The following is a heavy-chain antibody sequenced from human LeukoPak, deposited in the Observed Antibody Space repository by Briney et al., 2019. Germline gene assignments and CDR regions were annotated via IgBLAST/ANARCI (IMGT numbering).Heavy chain of an antibody. CDR2: IKQDGSET. J-gene: IGHJ5*01. V-gene: IGHV3-7*03. Sequence: GRSLRLSCAASGFTVSNYWMSSVRRAPGEGLEWVANIKQDGSETYYVDSVRGRFTISRDNAKNSLNLQMNSLRAEDTAVYYCGKPHYDFWSGPMNWFDSWGQGSLVTVSS. CDR3: GKPHYDFWSGPMNWFDS. D-gene: IGHD3-3*01. CDR1: GFTVSNYW.